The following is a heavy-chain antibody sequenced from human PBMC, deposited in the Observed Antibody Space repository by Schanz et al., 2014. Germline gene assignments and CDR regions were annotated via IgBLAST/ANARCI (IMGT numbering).Heavy chain of an antibody. CDR3: ARDRVQYSSGWYSDS. D-gene: IGHD6-19*01. CDR2: ISDSSSYI. V-gene: IGHV3-21*01. CDR1: GFTFSDYS. Sequence: EVHLVESGGGLVKPGGSLRLSCGASGFTFSDYSMNWVRQAPGKGREWVSSISDSSSYISYADSVKGRFTISRDNAKNSLYLQMSSLRAEDTAVYYCARDRVQYSSGWYSDSWGQGTLVTVSS. J-gene: IGHJ4*02.